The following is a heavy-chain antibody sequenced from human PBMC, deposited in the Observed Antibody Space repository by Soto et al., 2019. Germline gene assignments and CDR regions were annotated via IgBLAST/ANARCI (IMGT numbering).Heavy chain of an antibody. V-gene: IGHV3-30*04. CDR3: ARRYCRGVSCKGNDGFDI. CDR1: GFTFSSLV. D-gene: IGHD2-15*01. CDR2: MSPDGSDI. Sequence: QVHLVESGGGVVQPGRSLRLSCAASGFTFSSLVIHWVRQAPGKGLEWVAVMSPDGSDIYYADSVNGRFTISRDNSKNTLFLQMNSLRAEDTAVYYCARRYCRGVSCKGNDGFDIWGQGTMVTVSS. J-gene: IGHJ3*02.